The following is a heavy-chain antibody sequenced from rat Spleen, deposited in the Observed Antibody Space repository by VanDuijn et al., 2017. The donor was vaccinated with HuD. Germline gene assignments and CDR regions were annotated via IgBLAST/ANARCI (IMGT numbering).Heavy chain of an antibody. CDR1: GFTFSNYY. J-gene: IGHJ2*01. Sequence: EVQLVKSDGGLVQPGRSLKLSCAASGFTFSNYYMAWVRQAPTKGLEWVASISPSGVTYYRDSVKGRFTVSRENAKSTLYFLMDSLRSEDTATYYCARRHYGYTDYFDYWGQGVMVTVSS. CDR2: ISPSGVT. V-gene: IGHV5-25*01. D-gene: IGHD1-9*01. CDR3: ARRHYGYTDYFDY.